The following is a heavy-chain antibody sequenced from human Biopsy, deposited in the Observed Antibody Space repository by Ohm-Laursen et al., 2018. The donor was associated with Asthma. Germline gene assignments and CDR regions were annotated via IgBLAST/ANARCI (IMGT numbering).Heavy chain of an antibody. J-gene: IGHJ6*02. CDR2: INHSGST. V-gene: IGHV4-39*07. Sequence: SQTLSLTCTVSGGSVSSGSYYWSRIRQPPGKGLEWIGEINHSGSTNYNPSLKSRVTISVDTSKNQFSLKLSSVTAADTAVYYCARSAKTIFGVVMGSYYYGMDVWGQGTTVTVSS. D-gene: IGHD3-3*01. CDR3: ARSAKTIFGVVMGSYYYGMDV. CDR1: GGSVSSGSYY.